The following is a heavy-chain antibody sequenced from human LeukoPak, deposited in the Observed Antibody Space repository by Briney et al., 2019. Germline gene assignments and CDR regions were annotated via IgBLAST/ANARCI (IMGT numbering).Heavy chain of an antibody. CDR3: AKSDTPYYYDSSGYYSY. CDR1: GFTFDDYA. CDR2: TSWNSGSM. Sequence: GGSMRLSCAASGFTFDDYAMHWVRPAQGKGMEWVSGTSWNSGSMGYTDSGKGRFTISRDNAKNSLYLQMNRRRAEDMALYYCAKSDTPYYYDSSGYYSYWGQGTLVTVSS. D-gene: IGHD3-22*01. J-gene: IGHJ4*02. V-gene: IGHV3-9*03.